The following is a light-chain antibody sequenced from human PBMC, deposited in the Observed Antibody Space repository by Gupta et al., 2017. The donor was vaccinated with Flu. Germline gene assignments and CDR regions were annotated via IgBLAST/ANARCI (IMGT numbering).Light chain of an antibody. V-gene: IGKV3-15*01. CDR2: GAS. CDR3: QQYCIWPPDT. CDR1: QSINRN. Sequence: EIVMTQSPATLSVSPGERATLSCRASQSINRNLAWYQQKPGQAPRLLIYGASTRAPDVSDRFSGSGSGTDFTLTISSLQSEVFAVFYCQQYCIWPPDTFGGGTTVEIK. J-gene: IGKJ4*01.